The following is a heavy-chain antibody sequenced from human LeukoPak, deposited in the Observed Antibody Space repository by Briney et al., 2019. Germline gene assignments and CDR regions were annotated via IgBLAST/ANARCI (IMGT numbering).Heavy chain of an antibody. CDR3: AREDNKPYGSGSYNY. CDR2: INPNSGGT. D-gene: IGHD3-10*01. Sequence: ASVKVSCKASGYTFTGYYMHWVRQAPGQGLEWMGRINPNSGGTNYAQKFQGRVTMTRDTSISTAYMELSRLRSDDTAVYYCAREDNKPYGSGSYNYWGQGTLVTVSS. V-gene: IGHV1-2*06. CDR1: GYTFTGYY. J-gene: IGHJ4*02.